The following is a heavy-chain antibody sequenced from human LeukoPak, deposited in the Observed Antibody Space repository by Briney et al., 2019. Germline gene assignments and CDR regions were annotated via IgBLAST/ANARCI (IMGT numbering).Heavy chain of an antibody. J-gene: IGHJ2*01. Sequence: GGSLRLSCAASGFTVSSNYMSWVRQAPGKGLEWVSVIYSGGSTSYADSVKCRFTIYRDNSKNYLQLKMNSLEAEDTAVYYCASESTSSYFDLWGRGTLVTVSS. CDR1: GFTVSSNY. D-gene: IGHD2-2*01. V-gene: IGHV3-53*01. CDR3: ASESTSSYFDL. CDR2: IYSGGST.